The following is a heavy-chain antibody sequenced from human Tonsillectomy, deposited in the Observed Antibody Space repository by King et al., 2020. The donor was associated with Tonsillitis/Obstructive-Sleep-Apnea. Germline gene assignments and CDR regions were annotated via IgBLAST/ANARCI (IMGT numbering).Heavy chain of an antibody. D-gene: IGHD3-22*01. J-gene: IGHJ6*03. CDR3: ARGSNYYYDSSGYYSNYYYYMDV. CDR1: GYTFTSYG. CDR2: ISTYNGKP. V-gene: IGHV1-18*01. Sequence: QLVQSGAEVKKPGASVKVSCKASGYTFTSYGISWVLLAPGQGLEWMVWISTYNGKPNYAQKLHGRFTLNTDKSTRTASMVLWGRRSDDTAVYYCARGSNYYYDSSGYYSNYYYYMDVWGKGTTVTVSS.